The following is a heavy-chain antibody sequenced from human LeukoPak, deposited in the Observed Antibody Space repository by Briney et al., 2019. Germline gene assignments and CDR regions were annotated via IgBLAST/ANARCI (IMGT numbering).Heavy chain of an antibody. CDR2: VSAYNGNT. J-gene: IGHJ5*02. CDR3: ARVELRWSGELLFGKKNWFDP. V-gene: IGHV1-18*01. CDR1: GYTFTNYG. D-gene: IGHD3-10*01. Sequence: ASVKVSCKASGYTFTNYGIIWVRQAPGQGLEYMGWVSAYNGNTHYARRLQGRVTMSTDTATSTAYMELRSLRYDDTAVYYCARVELRWSGELLFGKKNWFDPWGQGTQVTVSS.